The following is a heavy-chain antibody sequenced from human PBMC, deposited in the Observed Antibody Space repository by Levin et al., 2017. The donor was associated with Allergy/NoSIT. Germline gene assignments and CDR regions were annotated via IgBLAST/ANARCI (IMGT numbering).Heavy chain of an antibody. D-gene: IGHD6-19*01. CDR2: IYPGDSDT. Sequence: KVSCKGSGYSFTSYWIGWVRQMPGKGLEWMGIIYPGDSDTRYSPSFQGQVTISADKSISTAYLQWSSLKASDTAMYYCARLVAHSSGWYYFDYWGQGTLVTVSS. J-gene: IGHJ4*02. V-gene: IGHV5-51*01. CDR3: ARLVAHSSGWYYFDY. CDR1: GYSFTSYW.